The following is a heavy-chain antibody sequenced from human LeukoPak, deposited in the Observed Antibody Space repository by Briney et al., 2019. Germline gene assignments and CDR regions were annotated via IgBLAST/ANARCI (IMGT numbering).Heavy chain of an antibody. V-gene: IGHV3-21*01. J-gene: IGHJ4*02. CDR3: ARDLTDDFWSGYHFDY. CDR2: ISSSSNYI. D-gene: IGHD3-3*01. Sequence: GGSPRLSCAASGFTFNNYCMNWVRQAPGKGLEWVSSISSSSNYIYYADSVKGRFTISRDNAKNSLYLQMNSLRAEDTAVYYCARDLTDDFWSGYHFDYWGQGTLVTISS. CDR1: GFTFNNYC.